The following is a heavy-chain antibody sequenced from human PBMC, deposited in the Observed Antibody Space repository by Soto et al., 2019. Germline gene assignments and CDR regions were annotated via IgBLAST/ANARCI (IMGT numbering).Heavy chain of an antibody. V-gene: IGHV3-21*01. D-gene: IGHD1-26*01. CDR3: ARYSEWELASDY. Sequence: PGGSLRLSCAASGFTFSSYSMNWVRQAPGKGLEWVSSISSSSSYIYYADSVKGRFTISRDNAKNSLYLQMNSLRAEDTAVYYCARYSEWELASDYWGQGTLVTVSS. J-gene: IGHJ4*02. CDR1: GFTFSSYS. CDR2: ISSSSSYI.